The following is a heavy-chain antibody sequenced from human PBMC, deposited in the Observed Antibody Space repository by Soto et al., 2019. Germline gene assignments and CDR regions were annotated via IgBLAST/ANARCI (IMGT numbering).Heavy chain of an antibody. J-gene: IGHJ4*02. Sequence: SVKVSCKASGGTFSRYALSWVRQAPGQGPEWMGGIVPMFGTANYAQKFQGRVTITADESTSTAYMQLSSLRSEDTAVYYCARGVYYDSRGYSFFFWGPGTLVTVSS. V-gene: IGHV1-69*13. CDR2: IVPMFGTA. CDR3: ARGVYYDSRGYSFFF. D-gene: IGHD3-22*01. CDR1: GGTFSRYA.